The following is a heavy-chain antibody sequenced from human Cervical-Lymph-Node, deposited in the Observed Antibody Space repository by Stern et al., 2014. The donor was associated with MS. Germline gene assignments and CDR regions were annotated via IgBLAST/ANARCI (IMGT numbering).Heavy chain of an antibody. Sequence: QVTLRESCPALVKPTQTLTQTCTFSWFSLSTSGMCVSWIRQPPGKALKWLAVVDWEDDKYYSPSLKTRLSISKDTSKNQVVLTMTNMDPVDTGTYYCARTVAYDSVGYDAFDIWGQGTVVAVSS. V-gene: IGHV2-70*01. CDR1: WFSLSTSGMC. D-gene: IGHD5-12*01. J-gene: IGHJ3*02. CDR3: ARTVAYDSVGYDAFDI. CDR2: VDWEDDK.